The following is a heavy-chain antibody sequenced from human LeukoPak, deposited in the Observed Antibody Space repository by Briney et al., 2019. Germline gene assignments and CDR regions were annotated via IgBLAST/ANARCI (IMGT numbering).Heavy chain of an antibody. D-gene: IGHD6-13*01. CDR2: MNPNSGNT. CDR1: GYTFTSYD. J-gene: IGHJ4*02. CDR3: ARGRLYSSSWHY. V-gene: IGHV1-8*01. Sequence: ASVKVSCKASGYTFTSYDINWVRQATGQGLEWMGWMNPNSGNTGYAQKFQGRVTMTRNTSISTAYMELSSLRSEDTAVYYCARGRLYSSSWHYWGQGTLVTVSS.